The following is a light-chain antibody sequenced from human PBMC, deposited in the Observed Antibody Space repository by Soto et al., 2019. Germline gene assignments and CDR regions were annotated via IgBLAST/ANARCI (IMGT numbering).Light chain of an antibody. CDR3: QKYNSAPLT. J-gene: IGKJ3*01. CDR1: QGINND. CDR2: SAS. V-gene: IGKV1-27*01. Sequence: DIQMTQSPSSLSASVGDRVTISCRASQGINNDLAWFQQRPGSVPRLLIYSASTLQSGVPSRFSGSGSGTGFTLTISSLQPEDVATYYCQKYNSAPLTFGPGTKVDIK.